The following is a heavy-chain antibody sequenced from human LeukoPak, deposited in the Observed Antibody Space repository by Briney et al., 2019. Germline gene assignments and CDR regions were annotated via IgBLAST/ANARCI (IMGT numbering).Heavy chain of an antibody. D-gene: IGHD4-17*01. CDR1: GFTFSSYS. J-gene: IGHJ4*02. Sequence: PGGSLRLSCAASGFTFSSYSMNWVRQAPGKGLEWVSYISSSSSTIYYADSVKGRFTISRDNAKNSLYLQMNSLRAEDTAVYYCARDWSDYGDYGGGFDYWGQGTLVTVSS. CDR3: ARDWSDYGDYGGGFDY. CDR2: ISSSSSTI. V-gene: IGHV3-48*01.